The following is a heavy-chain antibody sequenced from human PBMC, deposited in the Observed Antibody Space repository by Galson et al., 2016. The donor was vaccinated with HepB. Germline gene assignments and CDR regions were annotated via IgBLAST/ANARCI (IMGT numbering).Heavy chain of an antibody. Sequence: SLRLSCAVSGFTFSSHAMNWVRQAPGKGLEWVSVISAGGKTQFADSVKGRFTISRDNSRNTVSLQMNSLRAEDTATYYCVKGAYCGGDCYMYYFEDWGHGTLVTVSS. CDR2: ISAGGKT. CDR3: VKGAYCGGDCYMYYFED. V-gene: IGHV3-23*01. J-gene: IGHJ4*01. D-gene: IGHD2-21*02. CDR1: GFTFSSHA.